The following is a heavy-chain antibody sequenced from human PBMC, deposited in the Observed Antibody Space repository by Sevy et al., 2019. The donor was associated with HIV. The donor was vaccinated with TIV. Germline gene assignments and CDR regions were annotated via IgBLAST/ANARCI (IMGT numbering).Heavy chain of an antibody. J-gene: IGHJ4*02. CDR2: INPNSGGT. Sequence: ASVKVSCKASGYTFTGYYMHWVRQAPGQGLEWMGWINPNSGGTNYAQKFQGWVTMTRDTSNSTAYRELSRLRSDDTAVYYCAGEGGYCSSTSCYSGYAFDYWGQGTLVTVSS. CDR1: GYTFTGYY. V-gene: IGHV1-2*04. D-gene: IGHD2-2*02. CDR3: AGEGGYCSSTSCYSGYAFDY.